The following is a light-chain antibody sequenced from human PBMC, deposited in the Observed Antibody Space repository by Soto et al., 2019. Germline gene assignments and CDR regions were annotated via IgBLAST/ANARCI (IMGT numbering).Light chain of an antibody. Sequence: QSVLTQPRSVSGSPGQSVTISCTGTSIDVGGYDFVSWYQQHPGKAPKLMIYVVTKRPSGVPDRFSGSKSGNTASLTISGLQAEDEADYYCSAYAGSNNFVFGSGTKVTVL. CDR2: VVT. CDR3: SAYAGSNNFV. V-gene: IGLV2-11*01. J-gene: IGLJ1*01. CDR1: SIDVGGYDF.